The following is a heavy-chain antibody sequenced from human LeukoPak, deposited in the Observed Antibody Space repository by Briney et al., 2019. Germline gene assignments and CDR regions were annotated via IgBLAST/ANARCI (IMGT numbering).Heavy chain of an antibody. V-gene: IGHV1-8*01. CDR2: MNPNSGNT. J-gene: IGHJ4*02. Sequence: ASVKVSCXASGYTFTSYDINWVRQATGQGLEWMGWMNPNSGNTGYAQKFQGRVTMTRNTSISTAYMELSSLRSEDTAVYYCARSDLGYCSGGSCYSHYWGQGTLVTVSS. CDR3: ARSDLGYCSGGSCYSHY. D-gene: IGHD2-15*01. CDR1: GYTFTSYD.